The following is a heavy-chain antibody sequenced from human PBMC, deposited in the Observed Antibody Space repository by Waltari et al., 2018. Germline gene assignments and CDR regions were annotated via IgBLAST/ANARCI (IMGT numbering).Heavy chain of an antibody. D-gene: IGHD3-3*01. CDR1: GYTFTDNY. CDR3: ARGDPSVYYTSHMDV. V-gene: IGHV1-2*02. CDR2: INPSNGGT. J-gene: IGHJ6*03. Sequence: QVQLVQSGAEVKKPGASVKVSCKASGYTFTDNYMHLVRQAPGQGLEWMGWINPSNGGTNYAQKVHGRVTMTRDTSISTAFMYLSRLKSDDTVGYFCARGDPSVYYTSHMDVWGKGTTVTVSS.